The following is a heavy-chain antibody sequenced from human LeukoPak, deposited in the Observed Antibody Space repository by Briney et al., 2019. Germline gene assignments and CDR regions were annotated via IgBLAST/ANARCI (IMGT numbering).Heavy chain of an antibody. J-gene: IGHJ4*02. CDR1: GFTFSSYA. V-gene: IGHV3-23*01. D-gene: IGHD2-2*01. CDR2: ISGSGGST. Sequence: GGSLRLSCAASGFTFSSYAMSWVRQAPGKGLERGSAISGSGGSTYYADSVKGRFTISRDNSKNTLYLQLNSLTAEDTAVYYCAKEGLYCSSTSCYVENWGQGTLVTVSS. CDR3: AKEGLYCSSTSCYVEN.